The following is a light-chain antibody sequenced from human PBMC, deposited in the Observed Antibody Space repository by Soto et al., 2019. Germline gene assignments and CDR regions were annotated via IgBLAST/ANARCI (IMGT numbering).Light chain of an antibody. CDR1: QGISYN. J-gene: IGKJ3*01. Sequence: DIQMTQSPSSLSASIGDRVTITCRASQGISYNLAWYQQTPGKVPKLLIYAASTLQTGVPSRFSGRGSGTDFTLTXSSLQXEDVATYYCQKYDSAPFTFGPGTIVDIK. CDR3: QKYDSAPFT. CDR2: AAS. V-gene: IGKV1-27*01.